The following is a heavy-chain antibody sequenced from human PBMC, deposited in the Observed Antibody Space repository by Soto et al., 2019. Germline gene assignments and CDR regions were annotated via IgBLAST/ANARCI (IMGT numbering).Heavy chain of an antibody. CDR2: IIPIFGTP. CDR1: GGTFSNYL. Sequence: QVQLVQSGAEVKKPGSSVKVSCKASGGTFSNYLISWVRQAPGQGLEWMGGIIPIFGTPLYAPNFHGRVTSTADKSTNTVYMELSSLRSGDTAMFYCARAHEVSAAGTPFVHWGQGTLVTVSS. V-gene: IGHV1-69*06. CDR3: ARAHEVSAAGTPFVH. J-gene: IGHJ4*02. D-gene: IGHD6-13*01.